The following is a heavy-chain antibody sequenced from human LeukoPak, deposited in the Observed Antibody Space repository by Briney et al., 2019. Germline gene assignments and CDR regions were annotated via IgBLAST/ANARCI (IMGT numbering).Heavy chain of an antibody. CDR3: ARQYYYDSSGYLNDAFDI. Sequence: GEALKISCKGSGYSFTSYWIGWVRQMPGKGLECMGIIYPGDSDTRYSPSFQGQVTISAGKSISTAYLQWSSLKASDTAMYYCARQYYYDSSGYLNDAFDIWGQGTMVTVSS. D-gene: IGHD3-22*01. J-gene: IGHJ3*02. V-gene: IGHV5-51*01. CDR1: GYSFTSYW. CDR2: IYPGDSDT.